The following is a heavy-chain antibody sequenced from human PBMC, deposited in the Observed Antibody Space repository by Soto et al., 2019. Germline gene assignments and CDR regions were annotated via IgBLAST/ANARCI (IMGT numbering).Heavy chain of an antibody. CDR3: AKHPRNGNDAKYFDY. CDR1: GFTFSSYA. J-gene: IGHJ4*02. CDR2: ISGSGGST. V-gene: IGHV3-23*01. Sequence: GGSLRLSCAASGFTFSSYAMSWVRQAPGKGLEWVSAISGSGGSTYYADSVKGRFTISRDNSKNTLYLQMNSLRAEDTAVYYCAKHPRNGNDAKYFDYWGQGTLVIVSS. D-gene: IGHD1-20*01.